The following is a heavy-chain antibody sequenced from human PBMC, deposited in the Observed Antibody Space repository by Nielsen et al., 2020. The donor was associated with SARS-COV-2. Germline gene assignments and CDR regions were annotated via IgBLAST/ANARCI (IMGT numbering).Heavy chain of an antibody. Sequence: GGSLRLSCAASGFTFSDAWMSWVRQAPGKGLEWVGRIKAKKDGGTPDYAAPVKGRFTISRDDSENTLYLQMNGLETEDTAVYYCTTWWRLTTRTLGFDYWGQGILVTVSS. CDR3: TTWWRLTTRTLGFDY. D-gene: IGHD4-11*01. CDR1: GFTFSDAW. J-gene: IGHJ4*02. V-gene: IGHV3-15*01. CDR2: IKAKKDGGTP.